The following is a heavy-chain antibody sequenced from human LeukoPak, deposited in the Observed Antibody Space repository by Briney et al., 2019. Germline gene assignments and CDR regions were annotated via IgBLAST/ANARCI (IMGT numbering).Heavy chain of an antibody. CDR3: ARVHDYGDPNWFDP. Sequence: GASVKVSCKASGYTFTSYGINWVRQAPGQGLEWMGWINPNSGGTNYAQKFQGRVTMTRDTSISTAYMELSRLRSDDTAVYYCARVHDYGDPNWFDPWGQGTLVTVSS. J-gene: IGHJ5*02. CDR1: GYTFTSYG. V-gene: IGHV1-2*02. CDR2: INPNSGGT. D-gene: IGHD4-17*01.